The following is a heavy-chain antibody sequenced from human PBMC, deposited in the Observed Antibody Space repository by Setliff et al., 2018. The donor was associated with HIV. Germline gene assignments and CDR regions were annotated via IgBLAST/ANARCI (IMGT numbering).Heavy chain of an antibody. CDR3: ARVDTMLLFFDL. CDR2: VYYSGST. V-gene: IGHV4-38-2*01. Sequence: PSETLFLTCVVSGYSVTSDYYWGWIRQSPGKGLEWIGSVYYSGSTYHNPSLKSRITISIDTSKDHFSLHLTSVPAADTAIYYCARVDTMLLFFDLWGQGTLVTVSS. J-gene: IGHJ4*02. CDR1: GYSVTSDYY. D-gene: IGHD3-10*02.